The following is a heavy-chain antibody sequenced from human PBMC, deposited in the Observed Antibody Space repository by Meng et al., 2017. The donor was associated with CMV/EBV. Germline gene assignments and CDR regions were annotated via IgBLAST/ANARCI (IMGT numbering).Heavy chain of an antibody. CDR3: TTDLGYCSSTSCYFNDY. CDR1: GFTFSSYW. J-gene: IGHJ4*02. D-gene: IGHD2-2*01. Sequence: GESLKISCAASGFTFSSYWMHWVRQAPGKGLEWVGRIKSKTDGGTTDYAAPVKGRFTISRDDSKNTLYLQMNSLKTEDTAVYYCTTDLGYCSSTSCYFNDYWGQGTLVTVSS. CDR2: IKSKTDGGTT. V-gene: IGHV3-15*01.